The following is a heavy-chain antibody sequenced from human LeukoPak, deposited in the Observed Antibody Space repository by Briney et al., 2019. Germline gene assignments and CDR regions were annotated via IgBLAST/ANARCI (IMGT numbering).Heavy chain of an antibody. D-gene: IGHD6-19*01. J-gene: IGHJ4*02. CDR3: ARGPKYTGYSSGWYWYY. V-gene: IGHV4-59*01. Sequence: SETLSLTCTVSGGSISSYYWSWIRQPPGKGLEWTGYIYYSGSTNYNPSLKSRVTISVDTSKNQFSLKLSSVTAADTAVYYCARGPKYTGYSSGWYWYYWGQGTLVTVSS. CDR1: GGSISSYY. CDR2: IYYSGST.